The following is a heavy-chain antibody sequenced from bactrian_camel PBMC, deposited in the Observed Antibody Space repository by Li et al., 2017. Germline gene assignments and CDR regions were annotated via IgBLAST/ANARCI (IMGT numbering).Heavy chain of an antibody. CDR2: IRRGDVDR. J-gene: IGHJ4*01. V-gene: IGHV3S40*01. Sequence: DVQLVESGGGLVQPGGSLRLSCAASGFTFEGDAMSWVRQAPGKGLEWVSTIRRGDVDRYYADSVKGRFTISRDNAKNTVYLQMNSLKSEDAALYYCAKPGGGSWFWEIHYWGQGTQVTVS. CDR3: AKPGGGSWFWEIHY. CDR1: GFTFEGDA. D-gene: IGHD2*01.